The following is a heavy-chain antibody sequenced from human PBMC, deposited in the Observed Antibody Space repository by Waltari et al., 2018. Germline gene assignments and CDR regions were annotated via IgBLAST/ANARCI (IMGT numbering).Heavy chain of an antibody. Sequence: EVQMLESGGGLVQPGGSLRLSCVASGFTFSSYAMNWVRQAPGKGLEWVSVISGSGSTTYYADSVKGRFTISRDNSKNTLYLQMNTLRAEDTALYYCARVVYSGYSRLFDYWGQGTLVTVSS. CDR3: ARVVYSGYSRLFDY. CDR1: GFTFSSYA. D-gene: IGHD3-22*01. V-gene: IGHV3-23*01. J-gene: IGHJ4*02. CDR2: ISGSGSTT.